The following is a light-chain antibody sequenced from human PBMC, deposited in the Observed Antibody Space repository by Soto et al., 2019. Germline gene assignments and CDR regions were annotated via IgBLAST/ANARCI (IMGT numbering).Light chain of an antibody. CDR2: GVS. Sequence: QSVLTQPASVSGSPGQSITISCTGTSSDVGSYNYVSWYQQHPGKAPKFMIYGVSNRPSGISSRFSGSKSGNTASLIISGLQTEDEADYYCSSYTDSSTLFGTGTKLTVL. V-gene: IGLV2-14*01. J-gene: IGLJ1*01. CDR1: SSDVGSYNY. CDR3: SSYTDSSTL.